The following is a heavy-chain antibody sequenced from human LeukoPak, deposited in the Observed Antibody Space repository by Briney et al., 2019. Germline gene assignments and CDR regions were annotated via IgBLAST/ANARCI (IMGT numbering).Heavy chain of an antibody. D-gene: IGHD2-2*01. Sequence: SETLPLTCAVYDRSFSGYYWSWIRQPPGKGLEWIGEINHSGSTNYNPSLKSRVTISLDTSKNQFSLRLSSVTAADTAMYYCARHPCSSSTCNYYYGMDVWGQGTTVTVSS. CDR3: ARHPCSSSTCNYYYGMDV. CDR1: DRSFSGYY. V-gene: IGHV4-34*01. J-gene: IGHJ6*02. CDR2: INHSGST.